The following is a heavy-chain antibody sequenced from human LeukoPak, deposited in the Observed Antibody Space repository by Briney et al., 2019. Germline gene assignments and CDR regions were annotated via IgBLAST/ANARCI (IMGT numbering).Heavy chain of an antibody. CDR2: ISYDGSNK. D-gene: IGHD3-10*01. V-gene: IGHV3-30*03. J-gene: IGHJ4*02. Sequence: GRSLRLSCAASGFTFSSYGMHWVRQAPGKGLEWVAVISYDGSNKYYADSVKGRFTISRDNSKNTLYLQMNSLRAEDTAVYYCARVGFDYYGSGPALYYFDYWGQGTLVTVSS. CDR3: ARVGFDYYGSGPALYYFDY. CDR1: GFTFSSYG.